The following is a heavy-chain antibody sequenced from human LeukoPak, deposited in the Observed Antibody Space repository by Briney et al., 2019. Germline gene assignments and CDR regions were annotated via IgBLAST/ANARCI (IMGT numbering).Heavy chain of an antibody. CDR1: GYTFTGYY. Sequence: GASVKVSCKASGYTFTGYYMHWVRQAPGQGLEWMGGIIPIFGTANYAQKFQGRVTITADESTSTAYMELSSLRSEDTAVYYCARGRRGAAMVNFDYWGQGTLVTVSS. J-gene: IGHJ4*02. D-gene: IGHD5-18*01. V-gene: IGHV1-69*13. CDR2: IIPIFGTA. CDR3: ARGRRGAAMVNFDY.